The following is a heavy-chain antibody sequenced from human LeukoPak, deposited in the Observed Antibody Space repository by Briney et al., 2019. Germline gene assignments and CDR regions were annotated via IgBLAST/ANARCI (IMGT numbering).Heavy chain of an antibody. Sequence: SETLSLTCTVSGGSISSYYWGWIRQPAGKGLEWIGRIYTSGSTNYNPSLKSRVTISVDTSKNQFSLKLSSVTAADTAVYYCARRIAAARTRWGYFQHWGQGTLVTVSS. D-gene: IGHD6-13*01. CDR3: ARRIAAARTRWGYFQH. V-gene: IGHV4-4*07. CDR1: GGSISSYY. J-gene: IGHJ1*01. CDR2: IYTSGST.